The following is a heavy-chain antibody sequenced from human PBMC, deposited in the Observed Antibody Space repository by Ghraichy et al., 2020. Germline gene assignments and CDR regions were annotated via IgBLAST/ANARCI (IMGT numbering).Heavy chain of an antibody. CDR2: FDPEDGET. CDR3: ATGAPRRYCSGGSCYSGYDY. D-gene: IGHD2-15*01. V-gene: IGHV1-24*01. CDR1: GYTLTELA. J-gene: IGHJ4*02. Sequence: ASVKVSCKVSGYTLTELAMHWVRQAPGKGLEWMGGFDPEDGETIYAQKFQGRVTMTEDTSTDTAYMELSSLRSEDTAVYYCATGAPRRYCSGGSCYSGYDYWGQGTLVTVSS.